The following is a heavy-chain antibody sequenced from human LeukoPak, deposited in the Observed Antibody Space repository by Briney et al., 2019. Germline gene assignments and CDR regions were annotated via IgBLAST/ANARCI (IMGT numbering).Heavy chain of an antibody. J-gene: IGHJ4*02. V-gene: IGHV1-18*01. CDR3: AREFDYYDSSGYYYVTFDY. CDR2: ISAYNGNT. D-gene: IGHD3-22*01. CDR1: GYTFTSYG. Sequence: ASVEVSCKASGYTFTSYGISWVRQAPGQGLEWMGWISAYNGNTNYAQKLQGRVTMTTDTSTSTAYMELRSLRSDDTAVYYCAREFDYYDSSGYYYVTFDYWGQGTLVTVSS.